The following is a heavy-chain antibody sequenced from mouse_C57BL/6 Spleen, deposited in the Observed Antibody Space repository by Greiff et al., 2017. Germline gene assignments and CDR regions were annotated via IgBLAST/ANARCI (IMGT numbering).Heavy chain of an antibody. Sequence: VQRVESGPELVKPGASVKISCKASGYSFTSYYIHWVKQRPGQGLEWIGWIYPGSGNTKYNEKFKGKATLTADTSSSTAYMQLSSLTSEDSAVYYCARNYEDAMDYWGRGTSVTVSS. D-gene: IGHD1-1*01. CDR2: IYPGSGNT. J-gene: IGHJ4*01. CDR3: ARNYEDAMDY. V-gene: IGHV1-66*01. CDR1: GYSFTSYY.